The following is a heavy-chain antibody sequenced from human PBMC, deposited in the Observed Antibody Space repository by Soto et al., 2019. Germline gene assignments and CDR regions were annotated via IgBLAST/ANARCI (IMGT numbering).Heavy chain of an antibody. CDR1: GGSISSSSYY. CDR2: IYYSGST. V-gene: IGHV4-39*01. CDR3: ARPFSPKYSSSAGEAFDI. J-gene: IGHJ3*02. D-gene: IGHD6-6*01. Sequence: SETLSLTCTVSGGSISSSSYYWGWIRQPPGKGLEWIGSIYYSGSTYYNPSLKCRVTISVDTSKNQFSLKLSSVTAAETAVYYCARPFSPKYSSSAGEAFDIWGQGTMVTVSS.